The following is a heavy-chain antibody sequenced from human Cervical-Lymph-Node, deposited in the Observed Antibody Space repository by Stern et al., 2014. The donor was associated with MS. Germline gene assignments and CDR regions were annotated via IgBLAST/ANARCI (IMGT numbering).Heavy chain of an antibody. D-gene: IGHD2-2*01. V-gene: IGHV5-51*01. CDR2: IYPGDSDA. Sequence: VQLGQSGAVVKEPGEFLKISCQTSGYSFTNYWIGWVRQMPGQGLEWMGNIYPGDSDAKYGPPFLGQVTISAEKSPNAAYVQWSSLKAADTATYYCARRAGYCSRTNCYAYWYFDLWGRGTLVTVSS. CDR1: GYSFTNYW. J-gene: IGHJ2*01. CDR3: ARRAGYCSRTNCYAYWYFDL.